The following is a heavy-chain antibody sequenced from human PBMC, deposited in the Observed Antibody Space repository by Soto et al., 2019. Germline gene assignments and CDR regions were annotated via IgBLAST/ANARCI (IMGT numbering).Heavy chain of an antibody. V-gene: IGHV1-69*13. CDR2: IIPIFATT. Sequence: SVKVSCKASGGTFNSQAISWLRQAPGQGLKWMGGIIPIFATTVYAQKFQGRVTITSDEVTTAYMELSSLRSEDTAVYYCVRSWMSSYTPGRPRKKDYYYYGLDIWGQGTTVTVSS. J-gene: IGHJ6*02. CDR1: GGTFNSQA. CDR3: VRSWMSSYTPGRPRKKDYYYYGLDI. D-gene: IGHD3-10*01.